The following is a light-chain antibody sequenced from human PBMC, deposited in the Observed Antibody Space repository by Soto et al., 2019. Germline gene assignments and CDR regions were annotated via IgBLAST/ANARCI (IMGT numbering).Light chain of an antibody. CDR3: QQRKNWPPIT. J-gene: IGKJ5*01. CDR1: QSINGNY. Sequence: EIVLTQSPGTLSLSPGDRATLSCRASQSINGNYLHWYQQKPGQAPRLLIFGTSSRATGIPDRFIGGGSGTDFTLTISRLEPEDSAVYYCQQRKNWPPITFGQGTRLEIK. CDR2: GTS. V-gene: IGKV3D-20*02.